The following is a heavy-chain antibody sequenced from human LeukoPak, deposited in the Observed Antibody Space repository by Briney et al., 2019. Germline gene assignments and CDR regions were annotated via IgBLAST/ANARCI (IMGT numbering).Heavy chain of an antibody. D-gene: IGHD3-10*01. J-gene: IGHJ4*02. CDR2: IYHSGTT. CDR1: GYSLSSGYY. V-gene: IGHV4-38-2*01. CDR3: ARKGSGTYNFDY. Sequence: SETLSLTCAVSGYSLSSGYYWGWIRQPPGKGLEWIGYIYHSGTTYYNPSLKSRVTISVDTFENQFSLRLISVTAADTAVHYCARKGSGTYNFDYWGQGTLVTVSS.